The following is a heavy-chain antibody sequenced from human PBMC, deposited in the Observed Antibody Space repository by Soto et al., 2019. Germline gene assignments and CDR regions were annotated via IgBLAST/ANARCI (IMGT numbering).Heavy chain of an antibody. V-gene: IGHV4-39*01. J-gene: IGHJ4*02. CDR2: IYYSGRS. CDR3: ARQRTTVVTQAYFDH. Sequence: SETLSLTCTVSGGSITSSSYYWGWIRQPPGKGLEWIGGIYYSGRSYYNPSLKSRVTMSVGTSKNQFSLTLNSVTAADAAVYYCARQRTTVVTQAYFDHWGQGTLVTVSS. CDR1: GGSITSSSYY. D-gene: IGHD4-17*01.